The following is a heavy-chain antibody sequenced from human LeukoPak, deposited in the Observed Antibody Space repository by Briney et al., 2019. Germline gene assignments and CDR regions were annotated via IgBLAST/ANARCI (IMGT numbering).Heavy chain of an antibody. CDR1: GYSFTSYW. V-gene: IGHV5-51*01. CDR3: ARFGDNRWDP. CDR2: IYPYDSDT. J-gene: IGHJ5*02. Sequence: GESLRISCKGSGYSFTSYWISWVRQMPGKGLEWMGIIYPYDSDTRYSPSFQGQVTISADKSISTAYLQWSSLKASDTGLYYCARFGDNRWDPWGQGTLVTVSS. D-gene: IGHD4-23*01.